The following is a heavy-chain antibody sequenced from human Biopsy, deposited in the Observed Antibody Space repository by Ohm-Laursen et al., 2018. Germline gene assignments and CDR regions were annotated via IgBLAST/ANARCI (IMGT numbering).Heavy chain of an antibody. V-gene: IGHV1-46*01. J-gene: IGHJ6*02. D-gene: IGHD5-24*01. CDR2: ISPRGATT. CDR3: ARAGVGSDGTDSYYYGMDV. Sequence: SSVKASCKVSGYTFIDYYIHWVRQAPGQGLGWMVVISPRGATTSFSQKFQGRITMTRDTSTGTVYMDLNSLGSEDTAVYYCARAGVGSDGTDSYYYGMDVWGPGTTVTVSS. CDR1: GYTFIDYY.